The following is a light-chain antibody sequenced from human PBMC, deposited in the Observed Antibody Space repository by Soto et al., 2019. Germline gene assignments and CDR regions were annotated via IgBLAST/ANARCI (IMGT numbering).Light chain of an antibody. Sequence: EIVLTQSPGTLSLSPGERATLSCRASQSVSNNYLAWYQQKPGQAPRLLIYGASNTATGIPDRFSGSGSGTDFPLTISRLEHEDFADYYCQQYCSSGTFGQGTKVEIK. CDR1: QSVSNNY. J-gene: IGKJ1*01. CDR2: GAS. CDR3: QQYCSSGT. V-gene: IGKV3-20*01.